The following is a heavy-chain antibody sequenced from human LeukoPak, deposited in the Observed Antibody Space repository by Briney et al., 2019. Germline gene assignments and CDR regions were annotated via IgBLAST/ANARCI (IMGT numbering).Heavy chain of an antibody. CDR3: AKDRVTNWNDKSFDI. CDR1: GFTFSSYG. J-gene: IGHJ3*02. Sequence: GGSLRLSCAASGFTFSSYGMHWVRQAPGKGLEWVAFIRYDGSNKYYADSVKGRFTISRHNSKNTLYLQMNSLRAEDTAVYYCAKDRVTNWNDKSFDIWGQGTMVTVSS. V-gene: IGHV3-30*02. CDR2: IRYDGSNK. D-gene: IGHD1-1*01.